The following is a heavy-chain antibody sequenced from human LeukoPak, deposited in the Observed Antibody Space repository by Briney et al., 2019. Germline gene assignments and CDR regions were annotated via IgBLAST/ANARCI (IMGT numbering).Heavy chain of an antibody. V-gene: IGHV4-34*01. CDR2: INHSGST. CDR1: GGSFSGYY. CDR3: ARGLFSSS. J-gene: IGHJ5*02. D-gene: IGHD6-6*01. Sequence: PSETLSLTCAVYGGSFSGYYWSWIRQPPGKGLEWIGEINHSGSTNYNPSLKSRVTISVDTSKNQFSLKLSSVTAADTAVYYCARGLFSSSWGQGTLVTVFS.